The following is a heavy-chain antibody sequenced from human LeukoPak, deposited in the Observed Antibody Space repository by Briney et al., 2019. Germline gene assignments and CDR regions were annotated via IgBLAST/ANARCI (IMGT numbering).Heavy chain of an antibody. CDR3: ARDYADYVGYFFFDY. J-gene: IGHJ4*02. CDR1: GFTFSSYG. Sequence: GGSLRLSCATSGFTFSSYGMHWVRQAPGKGLEWVSSISGGGETTYYADSAKGRFTISRDNSQNTSYLQMNSLRAEDTAVYYCARDYADYVGYFFFDYWGQGTLVTVSS. V-gene: IGHV3-23*01. D-gene: IGHD4-17*01. CDR2: ISGGGETT.